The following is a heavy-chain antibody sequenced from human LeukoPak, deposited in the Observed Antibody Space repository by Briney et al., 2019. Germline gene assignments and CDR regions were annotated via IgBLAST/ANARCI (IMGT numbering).Heavy chain of an antibody. CDR3: ASIYSGWHYYYYYMDV. Sequence: GGSLRLSCAASEFSVGSNYMTWVRQAPGKGLEWVSLIYSGGSTYYADSVKGRFTISRDNAKNSLYLQMNSLRAEDTAVYYCASIYSGWHYYYYYMDVWGKGTTVTVSS. V-gene: IGHV3-66*01. D-gene: IGHD6-19*01. J-gene: IGHJ6*03. CDR2: IYSGGST. CDR1: EFSVGSNY.